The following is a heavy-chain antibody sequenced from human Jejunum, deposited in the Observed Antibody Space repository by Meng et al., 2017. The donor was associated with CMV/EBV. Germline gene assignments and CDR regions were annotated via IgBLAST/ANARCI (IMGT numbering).Heavy chain of an antibody. CDR3: ARGWGTTSPWDY. Sequence: SSVSGASISGYYWHWIRQTPGKGLEWIGYVDYSGTTKSNPSLKGRVTISVDTSKSQFSLELRSVIAADTAVFYCARGWGTTSPWDYWGQGTLVTVSS. CDR1: GASISGYY. CDR2: VDYSGTT. D-gene: IGHD3-16*01. V-gene: IGHV4-59*01. J-gene: IGHJ4*02.